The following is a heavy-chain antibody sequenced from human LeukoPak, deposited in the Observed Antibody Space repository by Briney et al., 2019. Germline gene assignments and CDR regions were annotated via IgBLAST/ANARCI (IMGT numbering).Heavy chain of an antibody. CDR2: ISTDGSTI. CDR1: GFAFSVYS. V-gene: IGHV3-48*01. D-gene: IGHD1-26*01. Sequence: PGGSLGLSCAGSGFAFSVYSMNWVRPAPGRGLEWVSYISTDGSTIYYADAVKGRFTISRDNAKNSLYLQMTSLRADDTAVYYCAKDLGRYRNNFFDYWGQGNLVTVSS. CDR3: AKDLGRYRNNFFDY. J-gene: IGHJ4*02.